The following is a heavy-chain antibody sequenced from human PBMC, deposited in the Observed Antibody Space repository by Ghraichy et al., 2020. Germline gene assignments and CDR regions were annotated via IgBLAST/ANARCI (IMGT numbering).Heavy chain of an antibody. J-gene: IGHJ6*02. CDR3: ARLSVPPTAAQAYYYSAMDV. V-gene: IGHV4-34*01. CDR2: INHSGNT. Sequence: SETLSLTCAVYDGSLRSYYWSWTRQSPGKGLEWLGEINHSGNTNYNPSLESRVTISVDTSNYQFSLNLRSVTAADSAVYYCARLSVPPTAAQAYYYSAMDVWGQGTTVTVSS. CDR1: DGSLRSYY. D-gene: IGHD1-1*01.